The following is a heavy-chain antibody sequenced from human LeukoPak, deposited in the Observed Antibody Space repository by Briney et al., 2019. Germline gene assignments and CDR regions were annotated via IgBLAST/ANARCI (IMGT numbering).Heavy chain of an antibody. CDR2: ISSGGTI. J-gene: IGHJ4*02. Sequence: PGGSLRLSCAASDFTVSSTYMTWVRQAPGKGLEWVSVISSGGTIYYADSVKGRFTISRDNAKNSLYLQMNSLRADDAAVYYCAREPTSMGSDYWGQGTLVTVSS. D-gene: IGHD5-18*01. CDR3: AREPTSMGSDY. V-gene: IGHV3-53*01. CDR1: DFTVSSTY.